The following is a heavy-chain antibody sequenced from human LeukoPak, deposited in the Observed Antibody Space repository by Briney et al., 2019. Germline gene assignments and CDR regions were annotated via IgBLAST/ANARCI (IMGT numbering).Heavy chain of an antibody. D-gene: IGHD1-26*01. CDR1: GGTFSSYA. Sequence: SVKVSCKASGGTFSSYAISWVRQAPGQGLEWMGGIIPIFGTANYAQKFQGRVTITADESTSTAYMELSSLRSEDTAVYYCARDLRGRVGATADFDYWGQGTLVTVSS. CDR3: ARDLRGRVGATADFDY. V-gene: IGHV1-69*13. CDR2: IIPIFGTA. J-gene: IGHJ4*02.